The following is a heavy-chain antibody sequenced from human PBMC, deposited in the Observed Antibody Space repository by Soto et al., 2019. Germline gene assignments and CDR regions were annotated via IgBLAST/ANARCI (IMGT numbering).Heavy chain of an antibody. CDR3: ARSCSSTSCYEALIDY. Sequence: GESLKISCKASGYNFTNYWIGWVRQMSGKGLEWMGIINPGDSDTRYSPSFQGQVTISADKSISTAYLQWSSLKASDTAMYYCARSCSSTSCYEALIDYWGQGTLVTVSS. D-gene: IGHD2-2*01. CDR1: GYNFTNYW. V-gene: IGHV5-51*01. CDR2: INPGDSDT. J-gene: IGHJ4*02.